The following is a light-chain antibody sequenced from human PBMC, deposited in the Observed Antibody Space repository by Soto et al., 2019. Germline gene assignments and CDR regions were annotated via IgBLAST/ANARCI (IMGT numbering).Light chain of an antibody. CDR2: DAS. V-gene: IGKV3-15*01. CDR1: RNVSRK. Sequence: EIVMTQSPATLSVSPGERATLSCRASRNVSRKLAWYQQKPGQAPRLLISDASTRATGIPARFSGSGSGTEFTLTISSLQSEDFAVYYCQQYYDYPPLIFGGGTKLEIK. CDR3: QQYYDYPPLI. J-gene: IGKJ4*01.